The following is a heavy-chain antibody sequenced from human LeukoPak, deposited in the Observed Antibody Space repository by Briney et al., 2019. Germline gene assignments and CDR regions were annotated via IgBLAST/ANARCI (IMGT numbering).Heavy chain of an antibody. CDR1: GLTVSSSS. Sequence: GGSLRLSCAASGLTVSSSSMSWVRQAPGKGLEWVSVIYSGGTTYYADSVKDRFTISRDNSKNTLYLQMHSLRAEDTALYYCARDGGFNGYDSLKGLYYYYGMDVWGQGTTVTVSS. CDR3: ARDGGFNGYDSLKGLYYYYGMDV. D-gene: IGHD5-12*01. J-gene: IGHJ6*02. V-gene: IGHV3-66*01. CDR2: IYSGGTT.